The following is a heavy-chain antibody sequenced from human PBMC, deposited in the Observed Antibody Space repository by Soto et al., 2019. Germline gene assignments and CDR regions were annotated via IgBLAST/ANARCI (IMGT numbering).Heavy chain of an antibody. J-gene: IGHJ5*02. CDR3: ASVDSSGHYPYWFDP. V-gene: IGHV4-30-4*01. CDR1: GGSISSDDYY. D-gene: IGHD3-22*01. Sequence: QVQLQESGPGLVKPSQTLSLTCTVSGGSISSDDYYWSWIRQPPGKGLEWIGYIYNSGITHYNPSLKSRVTISIDTSKNQFALKLPSVTAADTAVYYCASVDSSGHYPYWFDPWGQGTQVTVSS. CDR2: IYNSGIT.